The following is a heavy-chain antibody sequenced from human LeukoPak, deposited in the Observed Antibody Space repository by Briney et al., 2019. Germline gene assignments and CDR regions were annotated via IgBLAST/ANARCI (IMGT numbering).Heavy chain of an antibody. CDR3: ARDHSSGYYPDYFDY. D-gene: IGHD3-22*01. J-gene: IGHJ4*02. Sequence: SVKVSCKASGGTFSSYTISWVRQAPGQGLEWMGRIIPILGIANYAQKFQGRVTITADKSTSTVYMELSSLRSEDTAVYYCARDHSSGYYPDYFDYWGQGTLVTVSS. V-gene: IGHV1-69*04. CDR2: IIPILGIA. CDR1: GGTFSSYT.